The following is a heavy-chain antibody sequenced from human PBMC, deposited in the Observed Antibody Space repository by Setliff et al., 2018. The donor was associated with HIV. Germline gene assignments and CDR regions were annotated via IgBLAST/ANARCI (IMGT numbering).Heavy chain of an antibody. CDR3: ARRGAYGYDYFDY. CDR2: INQSGSS. J-gene: IGHJ4*02. D-gene: IGHD5-12*01. V-gene: IGHV4-38-2*01. Sequence: SETLSLTCSVFRHSISSGNYWGWIRQPPGKGLEWIGNINQSGSSYSNPSLKSRVTISIDTSKNQFSLKLTSVTAADTAVYYCARRGAYGYDYFDYWGPAILVTVSS. CDR1: RHSISSGNY.